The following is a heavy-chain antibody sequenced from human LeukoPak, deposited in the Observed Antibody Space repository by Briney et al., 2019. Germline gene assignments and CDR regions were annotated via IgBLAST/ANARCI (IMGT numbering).Heavy chain of an antibody. CDR1: GFILSNYA. J-gene: IGHJ4*02. CDR2: ISANGGRT. V-gene: IGHV3-64D*06. D-gene: IGHD6-13*01. Sequence: GGSLRLSCSASGFILSNYAMHWVRQAPGKGLEYVSAISANGGRTYYAGSVKGRFTISRDNSKNTLYLQMSSLRAEDTAIYHCVKDLYKGDSSSWYYFHYWGQGTLVTVSS. CDR3: VKDLYKGDSSSWYYFHY.